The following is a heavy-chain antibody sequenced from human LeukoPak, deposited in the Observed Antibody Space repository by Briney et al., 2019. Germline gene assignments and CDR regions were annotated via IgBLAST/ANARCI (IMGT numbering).Heavy chain of an antibody. J-gene: IGHJ4*02. CDR2: INPNSGGT. CDR3: ARATLVGAIGY. CDR1: GYTFTGYN. Sequence: ASVKVSCKASGYTFTGYNIHWARQAPGQGLEWMGWINPNSGGTDNAQKFQGRVTMTRDTSINTAYMELTRLRSDDTAVYYCARATLVGAIGYWGQGTLVTVSS. V-gene: IGHV1-2*02. D-gene: IGHD1-26*01.